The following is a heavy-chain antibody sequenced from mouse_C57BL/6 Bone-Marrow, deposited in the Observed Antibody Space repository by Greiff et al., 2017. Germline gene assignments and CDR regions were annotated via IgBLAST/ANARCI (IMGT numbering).Heavy chain of an antibody. Sequence: QVQLQQSGAELARPGASVKMSCKASGYTFTSYTMHWVKQRPGQGLEWIGYINPSSGYTKYNQKFKDKATLTAAKSSSTAYMQLSSLTSEDSAVYYCARSQAIYYAMDYWGQGTSVTVSS. V-gene: IGHV1-4*01. D-gene: IGHD3-2*02. J-gene: IGHJ4*01. CDR2: INPSSGYT. CDR3: ARSQAIYYAMDY. CDR1: GYTFTSYT.